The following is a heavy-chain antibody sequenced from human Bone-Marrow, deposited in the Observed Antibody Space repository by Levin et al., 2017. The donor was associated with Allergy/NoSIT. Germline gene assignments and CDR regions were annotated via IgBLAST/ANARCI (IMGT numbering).Heavy chain of an antibody. D-gene: IGHD3-16*02. CDR2: ISYSGTT. J-gene: IGHJ4*02. V-gene: IGHV4-39*01. CDR3: SRGGDYVWGNYRHKGDF. Sequence: GSLRLSCIVSGGSISSNEYYWGWIRQPPGKGLEWIGSISYSGTTYYSSSLKSRVTISVDTSKNQFSLKLSSLTAADSAVYYCSRGGDYVWGNYRHKGDFWGQGTLVSVSS. CDR1: GGSISSNEYY.